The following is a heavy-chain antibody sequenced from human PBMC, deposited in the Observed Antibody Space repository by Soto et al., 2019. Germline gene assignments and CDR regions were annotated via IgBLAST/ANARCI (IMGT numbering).Heavy chain of an antibody. CDR3: ARVTGSWLFDL. V-gene: IGHV6-1*01. CDR1: GDSVSSNSAT. D-gene: IGHD1-26*01. J-gene: IGHJ2*01. CDR2: TYYRSKWFN. Sequence: PSQTLSLTCAISGDSVSSNSATWNWIRHSPSRGLEWLGRTYYRSKWFNGYAVSVKSRIIVRPDTAKSQFSLQLNSVTPEDTAVYYCARVTGSWLFDLWGRGTLVTVSS.